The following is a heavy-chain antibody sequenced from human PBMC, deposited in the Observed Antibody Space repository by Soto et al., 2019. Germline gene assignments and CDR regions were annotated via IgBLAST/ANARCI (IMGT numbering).Heavy chain of an antibody. CDR2: IYYSGST. V-gene: IGHV4-59*01. J-gene: IGHJ5*02. CDR1: GGSISSYY. D-gene: IGHD3-3*01. CDR3: ARAPHYDFWRVAFDP. Sequence: SETLSLTCTVSGGSISSYYWSWIRQPPGKGLEWIGYIYYSGSTNYNPSLKSRVTISVDTSKNQFSLKLSSVTAADTAVYYCARAPHYDFWRVAFDPWGQGTLVTVS.